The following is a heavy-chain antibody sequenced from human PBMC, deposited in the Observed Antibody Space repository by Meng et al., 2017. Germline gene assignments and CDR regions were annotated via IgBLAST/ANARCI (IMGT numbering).Heavy chain of an antibody. J-gene: IGHJ4*02. Sequence: QVVLVHSGPEVKKPGASAKLSCKPTGSTFAAYWIIWLRQAPGQGLEWMGRIDPNNDHTQYAQNFQGRVTMTSDTSISTVYMELNGLRSDDTAVYYCARDEDISAAGKLFGDYWGQGTLVTVSS. CDR1: GSTFAAYW. V-gene: IGHV1-2*06. CDR2: IDPNNDHT. CDR3: ARDEDISAAGKLFGDY. D-gene: IGHD6-13*01.